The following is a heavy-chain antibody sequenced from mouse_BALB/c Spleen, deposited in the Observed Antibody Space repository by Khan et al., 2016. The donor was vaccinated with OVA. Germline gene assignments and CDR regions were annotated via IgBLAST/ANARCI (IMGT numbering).Heavy chain of an antibody. V-gene: IGHV2-6-1*01. J-gene: IGHJ4*01. CDR1: GFSLTNYG. D-gene: IGHD2-10*01. CDR3: ARQPYYHYYVMDY. CDR2: IWSDGST. Sequence: QVQLKQSGPGLVAPSQSLSITCTISGFSLTNYGVHWVRLPPGKGLEWLVVIWSDGSTTYNSALKSRLSISKDNSKSQVFLKMNSLQTDDTAMYYCARQPYYHYYVMDYWGQGTSVNVSS.